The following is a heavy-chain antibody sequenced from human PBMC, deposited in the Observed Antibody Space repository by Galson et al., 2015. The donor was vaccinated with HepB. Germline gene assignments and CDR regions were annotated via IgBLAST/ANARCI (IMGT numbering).Heavy chain of an antibody. CDR3: ARYCSSTSCHYGMDV. J-gene: IGHJ6*02. Sequence: SLRLSCAASGFTFSSYWMHWVRQAPGKGLVWVSRINSDGSSTSYADSVKGRFTISRDNAKNTLYLQMNSLRAEDTAAYYCARYCSSTSCHYGMDVWGQGTTVTVSS. D-gene: IGHD2-2*01. CDR1: GFTFSSYW. CDR2: INSDGSST. V-gene: IGHV3-74*01.